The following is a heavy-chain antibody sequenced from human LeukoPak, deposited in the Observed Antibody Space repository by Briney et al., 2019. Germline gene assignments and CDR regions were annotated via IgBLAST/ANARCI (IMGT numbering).Heavy chain of an antibody. V-gene: IGHV4-61*02. Sequence: SETLSLTCTVSGGSLSSGSYYWSWIRQPAGKGLEWIGRIYTSGSTNYNPSLKSRVTISVDTSKNQFSLKLSSVTAADTAVYYCARVLYYYGSGSYYMGGFDYWGQGTLVTVSS. J-gene: IGHJ4*02. CDR1: GGSLSSGSYY. CDR3: ARVLYYYGSGSYYMGGFDY. CDR2: IYTSGST. D-gene: IGHD3-10*01.